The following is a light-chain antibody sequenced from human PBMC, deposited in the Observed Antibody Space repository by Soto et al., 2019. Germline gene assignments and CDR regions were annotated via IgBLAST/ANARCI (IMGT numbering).Light chain of an antibody. J-gene: IGKJ4*01. V-gene: IGKV3-11*01. CDR3: QQRSNWRLT. CDR1: QSVSSY. Sequence: EIVLTQSPATLSLSPGERATLSYRASQSVSSYLAWYQQKPGQAPRLLIYDASNRATGIPARFSGSGSGTDFTLTISSLEPEDFAVYYCQQRSNWRLTFGGGTKVDIK. CDR2: DAS.